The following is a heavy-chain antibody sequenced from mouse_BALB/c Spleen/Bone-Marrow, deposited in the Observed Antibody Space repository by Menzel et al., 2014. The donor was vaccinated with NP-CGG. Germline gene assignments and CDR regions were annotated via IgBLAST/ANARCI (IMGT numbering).Heavy chain of an antibody. V-gene: IGHV5-12-2*01. CDR1: GFTFXGYT. CDR2: ITNGGGNT. Sequence: EVQGVESGGGLVQPGGSLKLSCAASGFTFXGYTMSWVRQTPEKRLEWVAFITNGGGNTYYPDTVKGRFTISRDNAKNTLYLQMSSLKSEDTAIYYCTTLTGTSYWGQGTLVTVSA. CDR3: TTLTGTSY. J-gene: IGHJ3*01. D-gene: IGHD4-1*01.